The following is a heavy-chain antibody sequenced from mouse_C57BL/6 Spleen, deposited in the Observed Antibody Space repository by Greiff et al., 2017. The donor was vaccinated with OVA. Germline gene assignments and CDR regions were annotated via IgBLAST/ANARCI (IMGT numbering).Heavy chain of an antibody. CDR3: TRDGYFPHY. Sequence: QVQLQQSGAELVRPGASVTLSCKASGYTFTDYEMHWVKQTPVHGLEWIGAIDPETGGTAYNQKFKGKAILTADKSSSPAYMELRSLTSEDSAVYYCTRDGYFPHYWGQGTTLTVSS. D-gene: IGHD2-3*01. J-gene: IGHJ2*01. V-gene: IGHV1-15*01. CDR1: GYTFTDYE. CDR2: IDPETGGT.